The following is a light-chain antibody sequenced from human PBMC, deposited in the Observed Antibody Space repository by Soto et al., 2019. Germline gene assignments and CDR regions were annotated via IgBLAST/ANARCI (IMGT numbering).Light chain of an antibody. J-gene: IGKJ1*01. CDR3: QQCNNWPRT. V-gene: IGKV3-15*01. CDR1: QSISSN. CDR2: GAS. Sequence: EIVMTQSPATLSVSPGERATLSCRASQSISSNLAWYQHKPGQAPRLLIYGASTRATGIPARFSGSGSGTEFTLTVSSVQSEDLAVYYWQQCNNWPRTFGQGTNVEIK.